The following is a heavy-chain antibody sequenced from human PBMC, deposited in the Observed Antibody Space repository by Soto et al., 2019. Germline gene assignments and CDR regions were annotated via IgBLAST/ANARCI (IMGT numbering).Heavy chain of an antibody. CDR2: IYYSGST. J-gene: IGHJ4*02. CDR1: GGSISSSSYY. Sequence: SETLSLTCTVSGGSISSSSYYWGWIRQPPGKGLEWIGSIYYSGSTYYNPSLKSRVTISVDTSKNQFSLKLSSVTAADTAVYYCARPGSGSYYRYYFDYWGQGTLVTVSS. D-gene: IGHD3-10*01. V-gene: IGHV4-39*01. CDR3: ARPGSGSYYRYYFDY.